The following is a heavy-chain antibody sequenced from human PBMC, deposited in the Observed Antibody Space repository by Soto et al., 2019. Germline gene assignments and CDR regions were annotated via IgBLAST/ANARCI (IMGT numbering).Heavy chain of an antibody. CDR1: GYTFISYG. CDR3: EREGYYSGSESSAPHRYYRMDV. V-gene: IGHV1-18*01. J-gene: IGHJ6*02. CDR2: ISAYNDYA. Sequence: QVQLVQSGAEVKKPGSSVKVSCKASGYTFISYGISWVRQAPGQRLEWMGWISAYNDYANYAQKLQGRVTMTTDTTKKTANLERRSLSSNDTAVYYCEREGYYSGSESSAPHRYYRMDVWGQGTTVTVSS. D-gene: IGHD3-10*01.